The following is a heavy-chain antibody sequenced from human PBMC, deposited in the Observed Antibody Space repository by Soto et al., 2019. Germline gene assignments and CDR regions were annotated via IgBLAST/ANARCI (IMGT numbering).Heavy chain of an antibody. J-gene: IGHJ5*02. CDR1: GGSISSGDYY. Sequence: SETLSLTCTVAGGSISSGDYYWSWIRQPPGKGLEWIGYIYYSGSTYYNPSLKSRVTISVDTSKNQFSLKLGSVTAADPALSYCARAGVDCISTSCYVAWCDPWGQGTLVNVS. V-gene: IGHV4-30-4*01. CDR2: IYYSGST. CDR3: ARAGVDCISTSCYVAWCDP. D-gene: IGHD2-2*01.